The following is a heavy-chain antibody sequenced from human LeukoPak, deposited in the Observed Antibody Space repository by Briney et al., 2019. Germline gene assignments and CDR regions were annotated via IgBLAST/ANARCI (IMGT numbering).Heavy chain of an antibody. D-gene: IGHD1-26*01. CDR2: ISAYNGNT. J-gene: IGHJ4*02. Sequence: GASVKVSCKASGYTFTSYGISWVRQAPGQGLEWMGWISAYNGNTNYAQKLQGRVTMTTDISTSTAYMELRSLRSDDTALYYCARDPEGATDFDYWGQGTLVTVSS. CDR1: GYTFTSYG. CDR3: ARDPEGATDFDY. V-gene: IGHV1-18*01.